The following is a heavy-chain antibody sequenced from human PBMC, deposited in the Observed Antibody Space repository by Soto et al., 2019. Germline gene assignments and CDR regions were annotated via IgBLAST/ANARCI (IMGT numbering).Heavy chain of an antibody. CDR1: GYSFSNYW. Sequence: PGESLKISCKGSGYSFSNYWIAWLRQMPGKVLEWMGIIYPAASDARYSPSFQGQVTISVDNSISTAYLQWSSLKASDTAMYYCARLLCLSTSCYTGSRHFFDYWGQGXLVTVYS. J-gene: IGHJ4*02. V-gene: IGHV5-51*01. D-gene: IGHD2-2*02. CDR2: IYPAASDA. CDR3: ARLLCLSTSCYTGSRHFFDY.